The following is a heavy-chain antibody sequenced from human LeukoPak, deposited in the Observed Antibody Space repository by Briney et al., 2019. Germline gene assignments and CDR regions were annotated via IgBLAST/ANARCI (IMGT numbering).Heavy chain of an antibody. V-gene: IGHV1-18*01. CDR2: ISAYNGNT. D-gene: IGHD6-19*01. J-gene: IGHJ3*02. CDR1: GYTFTSYG. Sequence: ASVEVSCKASGYTFTSYGISWVRQAPGQGLEWMGWISAYNGNTNYAQKLQGRVTMTTDTSTSTAYMELRSLRSEDTAVYYCARVAVVPHDAFDIWGQGTMVTVSS. CDR3: ARVAVVPHDAFDI.